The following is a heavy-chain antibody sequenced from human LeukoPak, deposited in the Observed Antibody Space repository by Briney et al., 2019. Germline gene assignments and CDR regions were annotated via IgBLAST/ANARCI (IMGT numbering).Heavy chain of an antibody. D-gene: IGHD1-7*01. Sequence: GGSLRLSCAASGFTFSSYGMHWVRQAPGKGLEWVAVISYDGSNKYYADSVKGRFTISRDNSKNTLYLQMNSLRAEDTAVYYCARGGRTTFDPWGQGTLVTVSS. J-gene: IGHJ5*02. CDR2: ISYDGSNK. CDR1: GFTFSSYG. CDR3: ARGGRTTFDP. V-gene: IGHV3-30*03.